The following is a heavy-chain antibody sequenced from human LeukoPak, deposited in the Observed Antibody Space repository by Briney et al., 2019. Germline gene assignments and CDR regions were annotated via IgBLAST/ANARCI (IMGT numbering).Heavy chain of an antibody. Sequence: SETLSLTCTVSGGSISSGGYYWSWIRQHPGKGLEWIGYIQNSGSTYYNPSLKSRVTMSVVMSKNQFSLKLSSVTAADTAVYYCASSFYSDSSGYIFQPWGQGTLVTVSS. CDR2: IQNSGST. CDR3: ASSFYSDSSGYIFQP. J-gene: IGHJ1*01. V-gene: IGHV4-31*03. CDR1: GGSISSGGYY. D-gene: IGHD3-22*01.